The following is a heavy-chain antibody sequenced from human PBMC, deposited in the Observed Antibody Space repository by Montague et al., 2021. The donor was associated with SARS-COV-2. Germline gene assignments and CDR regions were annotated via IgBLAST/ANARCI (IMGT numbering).Heavy chain of an antibody. CDR2: ISSSGSTI. V-gene: IGHV3-48*03. Sequence: SLRLSCAASGFTFSNYEMNWVRQAPGKGLEWVLYISSSGSTIYYADPVKGRFTISRDNAQNSLYLQMNSLRAEDTGVYYCARDRGYGDFYYYGMDVWGQGTRVTVP. J-gene: IGHJ6*02. CDR3: ARDRGYGDFYYYGMDV. D-gene: IGHD3-10*01. CDR1: GFTFSNYE.